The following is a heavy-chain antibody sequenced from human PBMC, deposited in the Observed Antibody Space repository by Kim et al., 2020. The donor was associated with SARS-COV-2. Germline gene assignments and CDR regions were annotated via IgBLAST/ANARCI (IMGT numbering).Heavy chain of an antibody. J-gene: IGHJ6*03. V-gene: IGHV4-31*03. CDR3: ARDRGYCSGGSCYSSYYYYMDV. Sequence: SETLSLTCTVSGGSISSGGYYWSWIRQHPGKGLEWIGYIYYSGSTYYNPSLKSRVTISVDTSKNQFSLKLSSVTAADTAVYYCARDRGYCSGGSCYSSYYYYMDVWGKGTTVTVSS. CDR1: GGSISSGGYY. D-gene: IGHD2-15*01. CDR2: IYYSGST.